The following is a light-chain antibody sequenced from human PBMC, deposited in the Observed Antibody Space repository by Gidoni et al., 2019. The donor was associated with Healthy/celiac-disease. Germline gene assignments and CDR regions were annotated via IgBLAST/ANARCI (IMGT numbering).Light chain of an antibody. CDR2: EVS. CDR1: SSDVGSYNL. CDR3: CSYAGSHVV. V-gene: IGLV2-23*02. Sequence: QSALTQPASVSGSPGQSITISCTGTSSDVGSYNLVSWYQQHQGKALKLMIYEVSKRPSGVSNRFSGSKSGNAASLTISGLQAEDEADYYCCSYAGSHVVFGGGTKLTV. J-gene: IGLJ2*01.